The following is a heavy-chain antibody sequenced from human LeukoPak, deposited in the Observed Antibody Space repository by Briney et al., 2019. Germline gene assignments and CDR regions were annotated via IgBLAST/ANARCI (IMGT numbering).Heavy chain of an antibody. CDR3: ARDLGDTYGSVGYFDY. D-gene: IGHD3-10*01. V-gene: IGHV1-2*02. CDR1: GNTFTGYY. Sequence: ASVKVSCKASGNTFTGYYMHWVRQAPGQGLEWMGWINPDSGGTIYAQNFQGRVTMTRDTSISTAYMELSSLRSDDTAVYYCARDLGDTYGSVGYFDYWGQGTLVTVSS. J-gene: IGHJ4*02. CDR2: INPDSGGT.